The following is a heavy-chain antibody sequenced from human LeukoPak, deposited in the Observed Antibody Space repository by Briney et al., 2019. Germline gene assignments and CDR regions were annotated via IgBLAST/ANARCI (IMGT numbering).Heavy chain of an antibody. D-gene: IGHD6-13*01. Sequence: GGSLRLSCAASTFTFSSDSMNWVRHAPGKGLEWVSSISSSSDYIYYADSVKGRFTISRDNAKNSLYLQMNSLRAEDSAVYYCARDSGSSWREGLNYWGQGTLVTVSS. V-gene: IGHV3-21*01. CDR1: TFTFSSDS. J-gene: IGHJ4*02. CDR3: ARDSGSSWREGLNY. CDR2: ISSSSDYI.